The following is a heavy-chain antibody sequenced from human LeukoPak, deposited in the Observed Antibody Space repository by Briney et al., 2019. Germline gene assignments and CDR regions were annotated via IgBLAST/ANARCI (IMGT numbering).Heavy chain of an antibody. CDR1: GGSVSSYY. J-gene: IGHJ4*02. D-gene: IGHD2-15*01. CDR3: ARTGIGYCSGGSCLQYFDY. Sequence: PSETLSLTCTVSGGSVSSYYWSWIRQPPGKGLEWIGYIYYSGSTNYNPSLKSRVTISVDTSKNQFSLKLSSVTAADTAVYYCARTGIGYCSGGSCLQYFDYWGQGTLVTVSS. CDR2: IYYSGST. V-gene: IGHV4-59*08.